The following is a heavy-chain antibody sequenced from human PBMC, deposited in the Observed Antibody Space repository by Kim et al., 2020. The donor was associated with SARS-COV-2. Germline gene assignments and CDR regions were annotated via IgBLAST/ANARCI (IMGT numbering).Heavy chain of an antibody. D-gene: IGHD6-13*01. CDR1: GFTFSSYE. CDR3: ARDPYSSSYNYYCMDV. V-gene: IGHV3-48*03. CDR2: ISSSGSTI. J-gene: IGHJ6*01. Sequence: GGSLRLSCAASGFTFSSYEMNWVRQAPGKGLEWVAYISSSGSTIYYAYSVKGRFTISNDNAKNSLYLQINSLRAEDTAVYYCARDPYSSSYNYYCMDVWAQGTTVTLS.